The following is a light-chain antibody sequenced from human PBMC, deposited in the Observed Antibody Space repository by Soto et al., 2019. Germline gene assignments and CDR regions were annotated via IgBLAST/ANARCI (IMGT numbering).Light chain of an antibody. Sequence: DIQMTQSPSSLSASVGDRVTITCQASQDISNHLNWYQQKPGKAPKLLIYDASNLETGVPSRFSGSGSGTDFTFTISSLQPEDIATYYCQQYDNLHLTFGPGTKVDIK. V-gene: IGKV1-33*01. CDR2: DAS. CDR1: QDISNH. J-gene: IGKJ3*01. CDR3: QQYDNLHLT.